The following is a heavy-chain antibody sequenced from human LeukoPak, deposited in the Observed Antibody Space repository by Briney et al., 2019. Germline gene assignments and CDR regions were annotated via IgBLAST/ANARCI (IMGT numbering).Heavy chain of an antibody. CDR3: AKSPEWLLLYYFDY. Sequence: GGSLRLSCAASGFTFSSYSMNWVRQAPGKGLEWVSSISSSSSYIYYADSVKGRFTISRDNARNSLSLQMNSLRAEDTAVYYCAKSPEWLLLYYFDYWGQGTLVTVSS. CDR1: GFTFSSYS. CDR2: ISSSSSYI. V-gene: IGHV3-21*04. J-gene: IGHJ4*02. D-gene: IGHD3-22*01.